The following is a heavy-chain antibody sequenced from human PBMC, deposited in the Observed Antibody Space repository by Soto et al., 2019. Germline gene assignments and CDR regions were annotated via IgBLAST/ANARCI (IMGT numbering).Heavy chain of an antibody. CDR2: INHSGST. Sequence: SETLSLTCAVCGGSFSGYYWSWIRQPPGKGLEWIGEINHSGSTNYNPSLKSRVTISVDTSKNQFSLKLSSVTAADTAVYYCARVTGGSIYYFDYWGQGTLVTVSS. CDR3: ARVTGGSIYYFDY. J-gene: IGHJ4*02. CDR1: GGSFSGYY. V-gene: IGHV4-34*01. D-gene: IGHD2-15*01.